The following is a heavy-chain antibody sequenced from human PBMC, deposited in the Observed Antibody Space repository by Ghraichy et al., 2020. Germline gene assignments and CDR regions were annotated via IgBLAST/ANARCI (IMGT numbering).Heavy chain of an antibody. D-gene: IGHD7-27*01. CDR1: GFTFDKYH. CDR3: AKDAKWGFWD. CDR2: VPFNEESE. Sequence: GGKMRLSCTASGFTFDKYHMHWVRQPPGKGLEWVAFVPFNEESEKYSDSVKGRITASRDNSKNTVYLQMNSLRLEDTAVYFCAKDAKWGFWDWGQGTLVTVSS. J-gene: IGHJ4*02. V-gene: IGHV3-30*02.